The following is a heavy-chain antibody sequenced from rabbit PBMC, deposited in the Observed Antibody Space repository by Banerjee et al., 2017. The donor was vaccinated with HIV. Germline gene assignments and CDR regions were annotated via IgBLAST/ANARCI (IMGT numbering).Heavy chain of an antibody. Sequence: QEQLEESGGDLVKPEGSLTLTCTASGFSFSYKYVMCWVRQAPGKGLEWIACINTSSGSAVYASWAKGRFTISKTSSTTVTLQMTSLTAADTATYCCARDLGGSSDLWGPGTLVTVS. J-gene: IGHJ4*01. CDR1: GFSFSYKYV. V-gene: IGHV1S45*01. CDR2: INTSSGSA. CDR3: ARDLGGSSDL. D-gene: IGHD8-1*01.